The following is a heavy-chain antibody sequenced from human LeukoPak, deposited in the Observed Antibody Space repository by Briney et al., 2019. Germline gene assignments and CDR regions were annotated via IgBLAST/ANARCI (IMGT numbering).Heavy chain of an antibody. CDR2: IYHSGST. CDR3: ASLWFGESYYYGMDV. J-gene: IGHJ6*02. CDR1: GGSISSGGYS. V-gene: IGHV4-30-2*01. D-gene: IGHD3-10*01. Sequence: SQTLSPTCAVSGGSISSGGYSWSWIRQPPGKGLEWIGYIYHSGSTYYNPSLKSRVTISVDRSKNQFSLKLSSVTAADTAVYYCASLWFGESYYYGMDVWGQGTTVTVSS.